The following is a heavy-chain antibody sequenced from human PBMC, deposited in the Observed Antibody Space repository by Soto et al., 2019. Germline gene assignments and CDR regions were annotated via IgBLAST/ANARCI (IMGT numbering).Heavy chain of an antibody. D-gene: IGHD2-15*01. CDR2: IYKSTTT. CDR3: ARGRYCLTGRCFPNWFDS. V-gene: IGHV4-30-4*01. CDR1: GDSISTVDYF. Sequence: PSETLSLTCSVSGDSISTVDYFWAWIRQPPGQALEYIGYIYKSTTTCYNPSFESRVAISLDTSKSQFSLTVTSVTAADTAVYFCARGRYCLTGRCFPNWFDSWGKVTMGTVSS. J-gene: IGHJ5*01.